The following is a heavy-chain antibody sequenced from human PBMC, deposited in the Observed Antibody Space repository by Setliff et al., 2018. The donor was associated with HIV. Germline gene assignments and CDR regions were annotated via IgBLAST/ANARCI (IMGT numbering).Heavy chain of an antibody. CDR1: GGSINSGGYY. D-gene: IGHD3-22*01. J-gene: IGHJ6*02. V-gene: IGHV4-31*11. Sequence: SETLSLTCGVSGGSINSGGYYWSWIRQHPGKGLEWIGHISDTGRTSYNPSLKSRVTISVDTSKSQISLTLNSVTAADTAVYYCARDRARGYHSRMDIWGQGTTVTVSS. CDR3: ARDRARGYHSRMDI. CDR2: ISDTGRT.